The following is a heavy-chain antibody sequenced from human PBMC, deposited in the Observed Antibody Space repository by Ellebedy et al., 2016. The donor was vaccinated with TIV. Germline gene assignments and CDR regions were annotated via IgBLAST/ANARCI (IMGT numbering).Heavy chain of an antibody. Sequence: ASVKVSXXTSGYTFRTYAMHWVRQAPGQGLEWMGWIRPGDGNTYYLQKFQGSVTFTRDTSANTAYMELSSLRSEDTAVYFCTTGLTHYFDHWGQGTLVTVSS. V-gene: IGHV1-3*01. CDR1: GYTFRTYA. J-gene: IGHJ4*02. CDR2: IRPGDGNT. CDR3: TTGLTHYFDH.